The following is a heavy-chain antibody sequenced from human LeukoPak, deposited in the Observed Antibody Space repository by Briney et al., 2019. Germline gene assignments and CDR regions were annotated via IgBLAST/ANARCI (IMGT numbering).Heavy chain of an antibody. CDR1: GYSFTNYW. CDR2: IYPGDSDT. CDR3: ARHSYCGGDCYFGGMDV. V-gene: IGHV5-51*01. Sequence: GESLKISCKGSGYSFTNYWIGWVRQMPGKGLEWVGVIYPGDSDTRYSPSFQGQVIVSADKSISTAYLQWSSLKASDTAMYYCARHSYCGGDCYFGGMDVWGQGTTVTVSS. D-gene: IGHD2-21*02. J-gene: IGHJ6*02.